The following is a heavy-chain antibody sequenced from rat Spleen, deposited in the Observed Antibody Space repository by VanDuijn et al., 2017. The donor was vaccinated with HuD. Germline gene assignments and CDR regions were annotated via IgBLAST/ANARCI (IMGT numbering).Heavy chain of an antibody. Sequence: EVQLVESGGDLVQPGRSLKLSCVASGFTFSGYWMYWLRQAPKKGLEWVATIIYDGSSTYYRDSVKGRLTISRDNAKITLYLQMDSLRSEDTATYYCARQNWPYYFDYWGQGVMVTVSS. D-gene: IGHD5-1*01. CDR3: ARQNWPYYFDY. CDR1: GFTFSGYW. V-gene: IGHV5-7*01. J-gene: IGHJ2*01. CDR2: IIYDGSST.